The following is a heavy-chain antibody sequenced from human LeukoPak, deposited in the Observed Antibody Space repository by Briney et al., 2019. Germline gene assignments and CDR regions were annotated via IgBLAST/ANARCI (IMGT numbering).Heavy chain of an antibody. D-gene: IGHD1-26*01. J-gene: IGHJ3*02. CDR2: IYNSGST. CDR1: GGSINRYE. CDR3: ARRLRIEGGTRRGDALDI. Sequence: SETLLPPRTVSGGSINRYEWTWIRQPPGKGLEWMGYIYNSGSTNYNPSLRSRSPISTNTSKKQFSLRVRSMNAADTAVYYCARRLRIEGGTRRGDALDITGERKMGTVSS. V-gene: IGHV4-59*08.